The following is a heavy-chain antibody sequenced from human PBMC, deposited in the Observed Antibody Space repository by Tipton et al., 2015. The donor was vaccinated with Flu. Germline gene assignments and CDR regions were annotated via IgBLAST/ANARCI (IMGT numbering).Heavy chain of an antibody. CDR3: ATAGAGGYAFN. V-gene: IGHV4-38-2*01. D-gene: IGHD5-12*01. CDR1: GYSITSGYY. CDR2: ISHGGGT. Sequence: TLSLTCSVSGYSITSGYYWGWFRQPPGKGLEWIGSISHGGGTYTNPSLKSRVIISVDTSKNQFTLKLTSVTAAGTAVYFCATAGAGGYAFNWGQGTLVTVSS. J-gene: IGHJ4*02.